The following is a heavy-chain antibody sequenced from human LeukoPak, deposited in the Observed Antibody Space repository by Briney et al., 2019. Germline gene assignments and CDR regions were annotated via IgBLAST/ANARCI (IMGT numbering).Heavy chain of an antibody. CDR2: INPGGSSI. J-gene: IGHJ4*02. CDR1: GFTFSSYW. D-gene: IGHD1-14*01. Sequence: GGSLRLSCAASGFTFSSYWMHWVRQVPGKGLVWVARINPGGSSITYADSVKGRFTISRDNAKNTVYLQMDSLSAEDTGVYYCARSNRADDYWGQGTLVTVSS. CDR3: ARSNRADDY. V-gene: IGHV3-74*01.